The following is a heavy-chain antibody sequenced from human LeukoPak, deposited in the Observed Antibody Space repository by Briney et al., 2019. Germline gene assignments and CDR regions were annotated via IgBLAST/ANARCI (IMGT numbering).Heavy chain of an antibody. D-gene: IGHD4-17*01. CDR2: LWPEVSDK. Sequence: GGSLRLSCAASAFSFSTYYMSWVRQGPGKGLEWVATLWPEVSDKRYVDSVRARFTISRDNAKNSLYLQMNSLSAEDTAVYYCARLFGGVTTFDYWGQGALVTVSS. CDR1: AFSFSTYY. V-gene: IGHV3-7*01. J-gene: IGHJ4*02. CDR3: ARLFGGVTTFDY.